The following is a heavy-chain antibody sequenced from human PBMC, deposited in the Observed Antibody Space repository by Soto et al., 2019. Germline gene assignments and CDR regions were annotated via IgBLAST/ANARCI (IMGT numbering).Heavy chain of an antibody. Sequence: GGSLRLSCAASGFTFSSYWMSWVRQAPGKGLEWVANIKQDGSEKYYVDSVKGRFTISRDNAKNSLYLQMNSLRAEDMAVYYCARDPGMDIVVVPAAELDVWGKGTTVTVSS. D-gene: IGHD2-2*03. CDR1: GFTFSSYW. J-gene: IGHJ6*04. V-gene: IGHV3-7*01. CDR2: IKQDGSEK. CDR3: ARDPGMDIVVVPAAELDV.